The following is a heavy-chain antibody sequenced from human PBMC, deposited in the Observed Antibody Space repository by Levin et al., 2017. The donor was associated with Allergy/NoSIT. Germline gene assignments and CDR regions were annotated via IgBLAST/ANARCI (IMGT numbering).Heavy chain of an antibody. Sequence: LLLTCAASGFPFSSYDMHWVRQAPGKGLEWVSFISFNGKKKKYAGSVKGRFTISRDNSKSTFYLQMNSLRTEDTAVYFCAKSSNFETDWGQGTLVTVSS. V-gene: IGHV3-30*18. J-gene: IGHJ4*02. D-gene: IGHD1-1*01. CDR1: GFPFSSYD. CDR3: AKSSNFETD. CDR2: ISFNGKKK.